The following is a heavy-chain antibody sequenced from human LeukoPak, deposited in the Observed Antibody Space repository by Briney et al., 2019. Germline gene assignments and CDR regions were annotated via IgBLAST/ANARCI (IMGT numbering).Heavy chain of an antibody. J-gene: IGHJ4*02. CDR1: GFTFSNTW. D-gene: IGHD3-3*01. V-gene: IGHV3-15*01. Sequence: SPGGSLRLSCAASGFTFSNTWMSWVRQAPGRGLEWVGRIKKKDDGGTTDYAAPVKGRFTISRDDSKNTLYLQMNSLRAEDTAVYYCAREGGSYDFWSGSPLWGQGTLVTVSS. CDR3: AREGGSYDFWSGSPL. CDR2: IKKKDDGGTT.